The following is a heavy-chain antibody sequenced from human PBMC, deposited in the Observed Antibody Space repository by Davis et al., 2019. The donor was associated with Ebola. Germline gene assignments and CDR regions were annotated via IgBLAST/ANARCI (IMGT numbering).Heavy chain of an antibody. CDR1: GYTFTSYA. CDR3: ARGGIMITFGGVIAPYFDY. Sequence: AASVKVSCKASGYTFTSYAMHWVRQASGQRLEWMGWINAGNGNTKYSQKFRGRVTITRDTSASTAYMELSSLRSEDTAVYYCARGGIMITFGGVIAPYFDYWGQGTLVSVSS. J-gene: IGHJ4*02. CDR2: INAGNGNT. D-gene: IGHD3-16*02. V-gene: IGHV1-3*01.